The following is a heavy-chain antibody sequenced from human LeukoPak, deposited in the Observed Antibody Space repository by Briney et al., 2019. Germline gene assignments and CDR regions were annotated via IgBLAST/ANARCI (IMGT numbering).Heavy chain of an antibody. CDR2: ISTYNGHA. J-gene: IGHJ4*02. V-gene: IGHV1-18*01. D-gene: IGHD6-13*01. CDR3: ARDRIRAAGNHDFAY. CDR1: GYNFGYYD. Sequence: VASVKVSCKACGYNFGYYDISWVRQAPGPGLEWMGWISTYNGHANYVQKFQDRVTMTIDTSTSTAYMELRSLRSDDTAVYYCARDRIRAAGNHDFAYWGQGTLVTVSS.